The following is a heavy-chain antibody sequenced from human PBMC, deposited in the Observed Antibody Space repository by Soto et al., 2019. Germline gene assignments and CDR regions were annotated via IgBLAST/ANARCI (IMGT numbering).Heavy chain of an antibody. V-gene: IGHV3-53*01. J-gene: IGHJ4*02. Sequence: EVQLVESGGGLIQPGGSLRLSCAASGFTVSSNYMSWVRQAPGKGLEWVSVIYSGGSTYYADAVKGRFTISRDNSKNTLYLQMNSLRAEDTAVYYCAVGDLKKLGFGESSPFDYWGQGTLVTVSS. CDR1: GFTVSSNY. D-gene: IGHD3-10*01. CDR2: IYSGGST. CDR3: AVGDLKKLGFGESSPFDY.